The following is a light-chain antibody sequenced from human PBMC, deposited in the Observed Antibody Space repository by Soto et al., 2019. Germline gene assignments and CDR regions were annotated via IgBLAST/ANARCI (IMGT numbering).Light chain of an antibody. CDR1: SSNIGAGYD. CDR2: GNS. V-gene: IGLV1-40*01. Sequence: QSVLTQPPSVSGAPGQRVIISCTGSSSNIGAGYDVHWYQQLPGTAPKLLISGNSNRPSGVPDRFSGSKSGTSASLAITGLQAEDEADYYCQSYDSSLSGWVFGGGTKVTVL. CDR3: QSYDSSLSGWV. J-gene: IGLJ3*02.